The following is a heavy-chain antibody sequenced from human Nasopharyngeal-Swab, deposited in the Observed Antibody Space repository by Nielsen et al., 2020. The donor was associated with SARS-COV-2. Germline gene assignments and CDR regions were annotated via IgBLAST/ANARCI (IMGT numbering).Heavy chain of an antibody. J-gene: IGHJ6*01. Sequence: WISQRPGKGLEWISFISSGGTTIYYADSVRGRFTISRDNAKNSLFLQMNSLRAEDTAVYYCARDKYSYGDYFYSNMDVWGQGTTVTVSS. D-gene: IGHD5-18*01. CDR2: ISSGGTTI. V-gene: IGHV3-48*03. CDR3: ARDKYSYGDYFYSNMDV.